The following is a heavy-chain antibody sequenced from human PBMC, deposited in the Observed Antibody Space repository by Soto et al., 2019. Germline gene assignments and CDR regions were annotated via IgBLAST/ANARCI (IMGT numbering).Heavy chain of an antibody. CDR3: AKAGCSSTSCYRRGMDV. D-gene: IGHD2-2*02. V-gene: IGHV3-23*01. CDR2: ISGSGGST. CDR1: GFTFSSYA. J-gene: IGHJ6*02. Sequence: GGSLRLSCAASGFTFSSYAMSWVRQAPGKGLEWVSAISGSGGSTYYADSVKGRFTISRDNSKNTLYLQMNSLRAEDTAVYYCAKAGCSSTSCYRRGMDVWGQGTPVTVSS.